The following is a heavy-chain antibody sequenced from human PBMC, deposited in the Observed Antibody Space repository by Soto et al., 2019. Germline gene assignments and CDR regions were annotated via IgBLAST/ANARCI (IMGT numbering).Heavy chain of an antibody. CDR3: ARIVATLLGIDY. J-gene: IGHJ4*02. V-gene: IGHV4-61*01. Sequence: QVQLQESGPGLVKPSETLSLICSVSGGSVSSTSSYWSWIRQPPGKGLEWIGYIYYSGSTKYNPSLKSRDTMSVDTSKNQFSLNLNSVTAADTAVYYCARIVATLLGIDYWGQGTLVTVSS. D-gene: IGHD5-12*01. CDR1: GGSVSSTSSY. CDR2: IYYSGST.